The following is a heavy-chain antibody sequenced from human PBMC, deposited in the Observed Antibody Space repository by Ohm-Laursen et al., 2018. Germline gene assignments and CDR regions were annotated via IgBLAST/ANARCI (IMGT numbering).Heavy chain of an antibody. CDR2: ISGSGGTT. Sequence: SLRLSCSAFGFIFSSYAMSWVRQAPGKGLEWVSTISGSGGTTYYADSVKGRFSISRDSSKNTLYLQMNSLRAEDTAVYYCAKVPRYCSGGSCRGGYFQYWGQGTLVTVSS. J-gene: IGHJ1*01. V-gene: IGHV3-23*01. CDR1: GFIFSSYA. CDR3: AKVPRYCSGGSCRGGYFQY. D-gene: IGHD2-15*01.